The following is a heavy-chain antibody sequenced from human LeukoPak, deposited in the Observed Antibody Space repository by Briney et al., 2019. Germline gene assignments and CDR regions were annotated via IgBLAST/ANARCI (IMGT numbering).Heavy chain of an antibody. CDR1: GFTFSSYW. CDR2: IKQDGSEK. J-gene: IGHJ4*02. D-gene: IGHD6-6*01. CDR3: ARGYSSSSGFHFDY. Sequence: PGGSLRLSCAASGFTFSSYWMSWVRQAPGKGLEWVANIKQDGSEKYYVDSVKGRFTISRDNAKNSLYLQMNSLRAEDTAVYYCARGYSSSSGFHFDYWGQGTLVTVSS. V-gene: IGHV3-7*04.